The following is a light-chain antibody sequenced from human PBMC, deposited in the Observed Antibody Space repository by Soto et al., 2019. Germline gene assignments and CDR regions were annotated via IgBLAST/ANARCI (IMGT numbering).Light chain of an antibody. V-gene: IGKV3-15*01. CDR1: QSVSSN. J-gene: IGKJ5*01. CDR3: QQYNSWPPIT. CDR2: DAS. Sequence: EIVMTQYPAPLSVSPGERATLSCRASQSVSSNLAWYQQKPGQAHRLIIYDASTRATGIPDRFSGGGSGTEFTLTISSLQSEDFVVYYCQQYNSWPPITFGQGTRLEIK.